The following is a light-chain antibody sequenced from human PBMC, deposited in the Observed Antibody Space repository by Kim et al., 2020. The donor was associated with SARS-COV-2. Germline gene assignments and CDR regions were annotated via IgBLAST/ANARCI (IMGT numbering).Light chain of an antibody. V-gene: IGKV1-5*03. J-gene: IGKJ2*01. CDR1: QSISSW. CDR2: KAS. Sequence: DIQMTQSPSTLSASVGDSVTITCRASQSISSWLAWYQQKPGKAPKLLIYKASSLESGVPSRFSGSGSGTEFTLTISSLQPDDFATYYCQQYNSYSYTFGQGTKLEI. CDR3: QQYNSYSYT.